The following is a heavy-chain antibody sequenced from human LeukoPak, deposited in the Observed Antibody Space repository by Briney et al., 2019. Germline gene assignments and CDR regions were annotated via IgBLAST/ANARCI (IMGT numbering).Heavy chain of an antibody. D-gene: IGHD6-19*01. CDR3: ARGGGYIPVAGFDP. CDR1: GGSFSGYY. V-gene: IGHV4-34*01. Sequence: SETLSLTCAVYGGSFSGYYRSWIRQPPGKGLEWMGEINHSGSTNYNPSLKSRVTISVDTSKNQFSLKLSSVSAENTAVYYGARGGGYIPVAGFDPQGQETLVTVSS. CDR2: INHSGST. J-gene: IGHJ5*02.